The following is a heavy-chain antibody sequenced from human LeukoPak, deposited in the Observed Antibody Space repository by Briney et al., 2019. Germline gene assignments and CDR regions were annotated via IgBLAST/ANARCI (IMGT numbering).Heavy chain of an antibody. CDR2: ISSSGRNI. CDR1: GFTFSSYE. J-gene: IGHJ6*04. Sequence: GGSLRLSCAASGFTFSSYEMKWVREAPGKGVEGGSYISSSGRNIYYADSVKGRFTISRDNAKNTLYLQMNSLRAEDTAVYYCARAPCYYYYGMDVWGKGTTVTVSS. CDR3: ARAPCYYYYGMDV. V-gene: IGHV3-48*03.